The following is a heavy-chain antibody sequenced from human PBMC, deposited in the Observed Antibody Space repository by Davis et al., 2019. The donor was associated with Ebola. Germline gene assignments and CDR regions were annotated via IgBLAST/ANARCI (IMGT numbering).Heavy chain of an antibody. CDR2: ISGGGS. V-gene: IGHV3-23*01. CDR3: ARDPPQSGGYV. CDR1: GFTFSNYA. J-gene: IGHJ4*02. D-gene: IGHD5-12*01. Sequence: PGGSLRLSCAASGFTFSNYAMSWVRQAPGKGLEWVSTISGGGSYYADSVKGRFTISRHSSENTVFLQMNSLRPDDTAVYYCARDPPQSGGYVWGQGTLVTASS.